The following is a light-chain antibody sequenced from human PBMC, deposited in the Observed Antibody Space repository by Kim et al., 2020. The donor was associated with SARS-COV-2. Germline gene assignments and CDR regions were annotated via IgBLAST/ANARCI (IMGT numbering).Light chain of an antibody. CDR3: QAWDSYIVV. Sequence: SYELTQPPSVSVSPGQTASITCSGDKLGYKYASWYQQRPGQSPVLVIYEDNKRPSGIPERFSGSNSGNTATLTISGTQTMDEADYYCQAWDSYIVVFGGRTKLTVL. J-gene: IGLJ2*01. CDR2: EDN. CDR1: KLGYKY. V-gene: IGLV3-1*01.